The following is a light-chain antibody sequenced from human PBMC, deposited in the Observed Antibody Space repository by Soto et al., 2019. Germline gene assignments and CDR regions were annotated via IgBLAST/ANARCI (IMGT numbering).Light chain of an antibody. Sequence: QSVLTQSPSASASLGASFKLTCTLSSGHSSYAIAWHQQQPEKGPRYFMRLNSDGSHSKGDGIPDRFSGSSSGAERYLTISSLQSADEAYYYCQTWGSGIHVVFGGGTKLTAL. CDR2: LNSDGSH. CDR1: SGHSSYA. J-gene: IGLJ2*01. CDR3: QTWGSGIHVV. V-gene: IGLV4-69*01.